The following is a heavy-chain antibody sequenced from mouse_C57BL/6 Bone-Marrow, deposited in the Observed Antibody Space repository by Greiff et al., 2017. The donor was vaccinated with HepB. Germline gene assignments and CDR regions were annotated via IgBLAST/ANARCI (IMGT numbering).Heavy chain of an antibody. CDR3: ASGSYYDFDY. CDR2: IRNKANGYTT. J-gene: IGHJ2*01. Sequence: EVQLVESGGGLVQPGGSLSLSCAASGFTFTDYYMSWVRQPPGKALEWLGFIRNKANGYTTEYSASVKGRFTISRDNSQSILYLQMNALRAEDSATYYCASGSYYDFDYWGQGTTLTVSS. V-gene: IGHV7-3*01. D-gene: IGHD1-1*01. CDR1: GFTFTDYY.